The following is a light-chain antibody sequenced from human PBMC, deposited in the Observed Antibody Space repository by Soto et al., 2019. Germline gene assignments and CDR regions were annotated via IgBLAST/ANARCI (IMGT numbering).Light chain of an antibody. V-gene: IGLV2-14*01. CDR1: SSDVGGHNS. CDR3: SSFTSSVTYV. J-gene: IGLJ1*01. CDR2: DVS. Sequence: QSALTQPASVSGSPGQSITISCTGTSSDVGGHNSVSWYRQDPGKAPKLMIYDVSNRPSGVSDRFSGSKPGNTASLTISGLQIEDEADYYCSSFTSSVTYVFGTGTKATV.